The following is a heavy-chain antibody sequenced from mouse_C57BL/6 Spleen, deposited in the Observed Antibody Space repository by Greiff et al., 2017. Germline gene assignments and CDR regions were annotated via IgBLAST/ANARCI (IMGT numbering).Heavy chain of an antibody. CDR1: GYTFTDYN. CDR2: INPNNGGT. CDR3: ARGRGAMDY. Sequence: EVKVVESGPELVKPGASVKIPCKASGYTFTDYNMDWVKQSHGKSLEWIGDINPNNGGTIYNQKFKGKATLTVDKSSSTAYMELRSLTSEDTAVYYCARGRGAMDYWGQGTSVTVSS. D-gene: IGHD3-3*01. J-gene: IGHJ4*01. V-gene: IGHV1-18*01.